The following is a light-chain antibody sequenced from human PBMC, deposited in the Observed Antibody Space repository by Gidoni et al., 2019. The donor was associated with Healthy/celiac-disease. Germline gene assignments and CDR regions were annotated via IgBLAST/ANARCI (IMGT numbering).Light chain of an antibody. CDR2: AAS. CDR3: QQSYSTSGT. CDR1: QSSSSY. J-gene: IGKJ3*01. V-gene: IGKV1-39*01. Sequence: DIQMTQSPSSLSASVGDRVTITCRASQSSSSYLNWYQQKPGKAPKLLIYAASSLQSGVPSRFSGSGSGTDFTLTISSLQPEDFATYYCQQSYSTSGTFGPGTKVDIK.